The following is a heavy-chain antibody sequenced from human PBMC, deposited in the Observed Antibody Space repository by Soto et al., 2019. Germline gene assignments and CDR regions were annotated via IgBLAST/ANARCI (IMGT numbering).Heavy chain of an antibody. V-gene: IGHV4-39*01. CDR1: GGSIYSSGYY. CDR2: IYYSGTT. D-gene: IGHD6-13*01. J-gene: IGHJ5*02. Sequence: SETLSLTCTVSGGSIYSSGYYWGWIRQPPGKGLEWIGSIYYSGTTYYNPSLKSRVTISVDTSKNQFSLNLSSVTAADTAVYHCARRTYSSSPFDPWGQGALVTVSS. CDR3: ARRTYSSSPFDP.